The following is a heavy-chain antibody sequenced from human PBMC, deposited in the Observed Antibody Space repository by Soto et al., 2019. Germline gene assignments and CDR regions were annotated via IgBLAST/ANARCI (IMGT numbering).Heavy chain of an antibody. Sequence: ASVKVSCKASGYTFTGYYMHWVRQAPGQGLEWMGWINPNSGGTNYAQKFQGRVTMTRDTSISTAYMELSRLRSDDTAVYYCARDRDCSSTSCYNGMDVWGQGTTVTVS. V-gene: IGHV1-2*02. D-gene: IGHD2-2*02. J-gene: IGHJ6*02. CDR1: GYTFTGYY. CDR3: ARDRDCSSTSCYNGMDV. CDR2: INPNSGGT.